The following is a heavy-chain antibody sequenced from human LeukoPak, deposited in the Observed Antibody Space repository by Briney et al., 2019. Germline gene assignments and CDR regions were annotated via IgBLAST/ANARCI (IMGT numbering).Heavy chain of an antibody. CDR1: GGTFSSYA. V-gene: IGHV1-69*13. D-gene: IGHD4-17*01. CDR3: AKCAYGDYVDDY. CDR2: IIPIFGTA. J-gene: IGHJ4*02. Sequence: GASVKVSCKASGGTFSSYAISWVRQAPGQGLEWMGGIIPIFGTANYAQKFQGRVTITADESTSTAYMELSSLRSEDTAVYYCAKCAYGDYVDDYWGQGTLVTVSS.